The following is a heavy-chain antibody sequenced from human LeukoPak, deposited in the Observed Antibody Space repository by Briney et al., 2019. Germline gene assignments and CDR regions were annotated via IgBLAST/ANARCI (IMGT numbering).Heavy chain of an antibody. J-gene: IGHJ4*02. CDR2: LSAAGRTI. Sequence: PGGSLRLSCAASGFALTSYSMNWVRQAPGKGLEWISYLSAAGRTIYYADSVQGRFSISRDTAKNTVSLQMGSLRADDTAVYYCARGGSTYGLDSWGQGVLVVVSS. V-gene: IGHV3-48*01. CDR1: GFALTSYS. D-gene: IGHD3-10*01. CDR3: ARGGSTYGLDS.